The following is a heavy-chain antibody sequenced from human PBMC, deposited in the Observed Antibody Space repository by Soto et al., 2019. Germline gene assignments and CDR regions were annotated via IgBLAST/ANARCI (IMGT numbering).Heavy chain of an antibody. Sequence: TCTVSGSSTCRGREYSCWIREAPGKGLEWIGYIFSSGTTYYNPSLKSRLTMSLDTSQNQFSLKLNSVTAADTAVYFCARVPSPFDFYSAMDVWGQGTTVTVSS. CDR3: ARVPSPFDFYSAMDV. CDR1: GSSTCRGREY. V-gene: IGHV4-30-4*02. J-gene: IGHJ6*02. D-gene: IGHD3-16*01. CDR2: IFSSGTT.